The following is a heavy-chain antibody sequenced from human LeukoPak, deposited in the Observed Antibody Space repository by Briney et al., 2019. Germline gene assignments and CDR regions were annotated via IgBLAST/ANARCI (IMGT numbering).Heavy chain of an antibody. J-gene: IGHJ4*02. CDR1: GFTFTSYA. D-gene: IGHD3-22*01. V-gene: IGHV3-23*01. CDR3: GCRSGGYYDY. Sequence: GGSLRLSCTASGFTFTSYAMSWVRQAPGKGLEWLSTTSDTGDSSHYAGSVQGRFAISRNNSKNTLFLQMNSLRAEDTAVYYCGCRSGGYYDYWGQGTLVTVSS. CDR2: TSDTGDSS.